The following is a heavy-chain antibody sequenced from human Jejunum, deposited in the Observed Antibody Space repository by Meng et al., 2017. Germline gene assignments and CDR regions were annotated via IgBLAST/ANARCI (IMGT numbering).Heavy chain of an antibody. CDR1: GDSISINY. V-gene: IGHV4-59*12. CDR2: IHYTMKT. D-gene: IGHD3-22*01. Sequence: SETLSLTCTVSGDSISINYWSWFRQPPGKGLEWIGYIHYTMKTNYNPSLMSGATMSQNTSKKQFSLELNAVTAADAAVYYCAGGFYDSRGYSAPFDSWGQGTLVTVSS. CDR3: AGGFYDSRGYSAPFDS. J-gene: IGHJ4*02.